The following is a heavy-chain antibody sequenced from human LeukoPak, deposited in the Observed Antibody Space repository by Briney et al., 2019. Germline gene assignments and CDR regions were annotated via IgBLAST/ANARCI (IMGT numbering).Heavy chain of an antibody. CDR1: GYTFTSYD. CDR3: ARGAPGSSCSGGSCPYFDY. CDR2: VNPNSGHT. V-gene: IGHV1-8*01. D-gene: IGHD2-15*01. Sequence: ASAKVSSKASGYTFTSYDINSGRQATGQGGERMGRVNPNSGHTGFAQKFQGRVSMTSNTSISTAYMEVRSLRSEDTAVYYCARGAPGSSCSGGSCPYFDYWGQGTLVSVSS. J-gene: IGHJ4*02.